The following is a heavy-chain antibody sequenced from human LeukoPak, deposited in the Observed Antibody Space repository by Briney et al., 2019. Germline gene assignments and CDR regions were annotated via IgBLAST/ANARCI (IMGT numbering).Heavy chain of an antibody. CDR2: ITDSGGDT. CDR3: AKGSSSSRPYYFDY. V-gene: IGHV3-23*01. Sequence: PGGSLRLSCAASGFPFSSYAMSWVRQAPGKGLEWISAITDSGGDTYHADSVKGRFTISRDNSKSTLYLQMNSLRVEDTAVFYCAKGSSSSRPYYFDYWGQGTLVTVSS. CDR1: GFPFSSYA. D-gene: IGHD6-6*01. J-gene: IGHJ4*02.